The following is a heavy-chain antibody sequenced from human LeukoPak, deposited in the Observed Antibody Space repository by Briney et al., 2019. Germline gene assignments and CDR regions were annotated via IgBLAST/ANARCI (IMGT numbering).Heavy chain of an antibody. CDR3: ARGRGPPNY. Sequence: PGGSLRLSCAASGFTFSSYEMNWVRQAPGKGLEWVSYISSSGSTIYHADSVKRRFTISRDNAKNSPYLQMNSLRAEDTAVYYCARGRGPPNYWGQGTLVTVSS. J-gene: IGHJ4*02. V-gene: IGHV3-48*03. CDR1: GFTFSSYE. CDR2: ISSSGSTI.